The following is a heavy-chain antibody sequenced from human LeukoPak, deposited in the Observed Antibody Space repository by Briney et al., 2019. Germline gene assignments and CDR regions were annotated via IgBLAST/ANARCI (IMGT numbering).Heavy chain of an antibody. Sequence: RPGGSLRLSCAASGFTVGSNYMSWVRQAPGKGLEWVSVIYSGGSTYYADSVKGRFTISRDNSKNTLYLQMNSLRAEDTAVYYCARGMGRSWYGRWLQLGAHLDYWGQGTLVTVSS. V-gene: IGHV3-66*01. CDR1: GFTVGSNY. D-gene: IGHD5-24*01. J-gene: IGHJ4*02. CDR3: ARGMGRSWYGRWLQLGAHLDY. CDR2: IYSGGST.